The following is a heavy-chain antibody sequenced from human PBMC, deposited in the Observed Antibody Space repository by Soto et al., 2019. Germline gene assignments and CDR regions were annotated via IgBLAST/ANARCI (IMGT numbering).Heavy chain of an antibody. CDR3: ARGLVSSSYYYYYMDV. Sequence: QLQLQESGPGLVKPSETLSLTCTVSGGSISSSSYYWGWIRQPPGKGLEWIGSIYYSGSTYYNPSLKSQVTISVDTSKNQFSLKLSSVTAADTAVYYCARGLVSSSYYYYYMDVWGKGTTVTVSS. CDR1: GGSISSSSYY. V-gene: IGHV4-39*01. J-gene: IGHJ6*03. D-gene: IGHD6-6*01. CDR2: IYYSGST.